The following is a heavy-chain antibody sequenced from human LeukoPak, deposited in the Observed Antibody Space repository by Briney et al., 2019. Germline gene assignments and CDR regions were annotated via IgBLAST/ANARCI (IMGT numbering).Heavy chain of an antibody. J-gene: IGHJ4*02. V-gene: IGHV4-61*02. CDR3: ARDVDEYCSNTSCYRGGDYFDY. CDR2: IYISGSI. D-gene: IGHD2-2*01. Sequence: PSETLSLTCSVSGGSISSGSYYWSWIRQPAGKGLEWIGRIYISGSINYNPSLKSRVTISVDTSKNQFSLKLSSVTAAVTAVYYCARDVDEYCSNTSCYRGGDYFDYWGQGALVTVSS. CDR1: GGSISSGSYY.